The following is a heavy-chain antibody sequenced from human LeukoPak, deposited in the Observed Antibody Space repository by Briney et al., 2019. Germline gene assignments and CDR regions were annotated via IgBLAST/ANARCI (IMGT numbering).Heavy chain of an antibody. Sequence: SQTLSLTCTVSGGSISSGGYYWSWIRQHPGKGLEWIGYIYYSGSTYYNPSLKSRVTISVDTSRNQFSLKLSSVTAADTAVYYCARGETARRDFGYWGQGTLVTVSS. D-gene: IGHD5-18*01. V-gene: IGHV4-31*03. J-gene: IGHJ4*02. CDR1: GGSISSGGYY. CDR2: IYYSGST. CDR3: ARGETARRDFGY.